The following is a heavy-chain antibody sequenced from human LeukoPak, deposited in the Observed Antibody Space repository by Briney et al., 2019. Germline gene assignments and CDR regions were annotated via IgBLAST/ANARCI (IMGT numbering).Heavy chain of an antibody. CDR2: IGSDGDGT. CDR1: GFPFSTLG. CDR3: VSPVFINF. V-gene: IGHV3-64D*06. J-gene: IGHJ4*01. D-gene: IGHD1-14*01. Sequence: GGSLGLSCSASGFPFSTLGMHWVRQAPGKGLEHVSTIGSDGDGTYYADSVKDRFIISRDNSKNAVYLQMSSLRPEGTAVYYCVSPVFINFWGQGTLVTVSS.